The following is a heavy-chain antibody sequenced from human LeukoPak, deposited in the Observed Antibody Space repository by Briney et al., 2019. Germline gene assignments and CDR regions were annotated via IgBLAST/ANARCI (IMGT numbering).Heavy chain of an antibody. V-gene: IGHV4-38-2*02. Sequence: RSSETLSLTCTVSGYSISSGYYWGWIRQPPGKGLEWIGSIYHSGSTYYNPSLKSRVTISVDTSKNQFSLKLSSVTAADTAVYYCARGEGYYDILTGYPGGNFDYWGQGTLVTVSS. J-gene: IGHJ4*02. D-gene: IGHD3-9*01. CDR2: IYHSGST. CDR1: GYSISSGYY. CDR3: ARGEGYYDILTGYPGGNFDY.